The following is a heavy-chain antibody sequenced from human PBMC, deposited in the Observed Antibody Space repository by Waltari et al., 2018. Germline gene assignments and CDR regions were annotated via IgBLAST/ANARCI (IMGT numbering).Heavy chain of an antibody. CDR1: GVSASDYG. V-gene: IGHV3-48*03. D-gene: IGHD4-17*01. Sequence: EVQLVESGGGLVQPGGSLRLSCAASGVSASDYGMNWVRQAPGKGLEWLSFISSSGPTIHYADSVKGRFTVSRDNTKNSLSLQMNSLRAEDTAVYYCARVWGVTTSDFWGQGTLVTVSS. J-gene: IGHJ4*02. CDR3: ARVWGVTTSDF. CDR2: ISSSGPTI.